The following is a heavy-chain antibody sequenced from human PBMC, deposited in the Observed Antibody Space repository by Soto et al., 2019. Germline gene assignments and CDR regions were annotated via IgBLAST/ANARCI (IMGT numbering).Heavy chain of an antibody. CDR1: GGSISSYY. CDR2: THYSGST. J-gene: IGHJ6*02. D-gene: IGHD2-2*01. Sequence: SETLSLTCTVSGGSISSYYWSWIRQSPGKGLEWIGYTHYSGSTKSNPSLKSRVTISVDTSRNQVSLKLSSVTAADSAVYFCARARYQLLHPYYYGMDVWGQGTTVTVSS. CDR3: ARARYQLLHPYYYGMDV. V-gene: IGHV4-59*01.